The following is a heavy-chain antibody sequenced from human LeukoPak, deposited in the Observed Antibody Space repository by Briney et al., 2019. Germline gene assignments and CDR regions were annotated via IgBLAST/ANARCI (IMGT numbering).Heavy chain of an antibody. J-gene: IGHJ6*03. CDR3: ARVPPYGDLEDYYYYMDV. Sequence: GASVKVSCKASGYTFTSYDINWVRQATGQGLEWMGWMNPNSGNTGYAQKFQGRVTMTRNTSISTAYMELSSLRSEDTAVYYCARVPPYGDLEDYYYYMDVWGKGTTVTISS. CDR1: GYTFTSYD. CDR2: MNPNSGNT. V-gene: IGHV1-8*01. D-gene: IGHD4-17*01.